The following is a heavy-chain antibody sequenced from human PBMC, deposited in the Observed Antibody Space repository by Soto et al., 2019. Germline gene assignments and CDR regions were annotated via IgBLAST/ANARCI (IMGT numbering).Heavy chain of an antibody. D-gene: IGHD4-17*01. J-gene: IGHJ3*02. CDR3: ATDFNGAAFDI. V-gene: IGHV1-24*01. Sequence: GASVKVYCKVSGYTHTEVSMHWVRQAPGKGLEWMGGFDPEDGETIYAQKFQGRVTMTEDTSTDTAYMELSSLRSEDTAVYYCATDFNGAAFDIWGQGTMVTVS. CDR2: FDPEDGET. CDR1: GYTHTEVS.